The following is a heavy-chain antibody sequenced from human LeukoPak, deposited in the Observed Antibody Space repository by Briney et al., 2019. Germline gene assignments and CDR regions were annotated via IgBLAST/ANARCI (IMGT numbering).Heavy chain of an antibody. V-gene: IGHV3-20*04. CDR1: GFSFDDLG. J-gene: IGHJ6*01. Sequence: GGSLTLSCAASGFSFDDLGMTWVRQVGGKGLDWVAVINWNGASTGFADSVRGRFTISRGHAQKSLYLQKNSLRAEDTALFYCARAVCPTIKFCDSSYFMDVWGKGATVNVSP. CDR2: INWNGAST. CDR3: ARAVCPTIKFCDSSYFMDV. D-gene: IGHD6-6*01.